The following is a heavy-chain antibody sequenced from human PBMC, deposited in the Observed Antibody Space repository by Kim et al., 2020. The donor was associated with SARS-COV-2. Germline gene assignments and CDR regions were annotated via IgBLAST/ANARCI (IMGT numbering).Heavy chain of an antibody. D-gene: IGHD4-17*01. CDR2: ISAYNGNT. J-gene: IGHJ4*02. Sequence: ASVTVSCKASGYTFTSYGISWVRQAPGQGLEWMGWISAYNGNTNYAQKLQGRVTMTTDTSTSTAYMELRSLRSDDTAVYYCARDGGTWGWGDYLSFDYWGQGTLVTVSS. CDR1: GYTFTSYG. CDR3: ARDGGTWGWGDYLSFDY. V-gene: IGHV1-18*04.